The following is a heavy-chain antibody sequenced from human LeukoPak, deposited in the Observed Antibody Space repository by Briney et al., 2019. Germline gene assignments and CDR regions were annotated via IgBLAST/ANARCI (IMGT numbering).Heavy chain of an antibody. Sequence: SETLSLTCTVSGDSSSNSVYYWGWIRQPPRRGLEWIGSIDYSVNTYYNPSLKSRATLSMDMSKSQFSLKLNSVTAADTAVYYCAREYTLYRSGWFLDYWGQGTVVTVSS. J-gene: IGHJ4*02. CDR2: IDYSVNT. V-gene: IGHV4-39*07. CDR3: AREYTLYRSGWFLDY. CDR1: GDSSSNSVYY. D-gene: IGHD6-19*01.